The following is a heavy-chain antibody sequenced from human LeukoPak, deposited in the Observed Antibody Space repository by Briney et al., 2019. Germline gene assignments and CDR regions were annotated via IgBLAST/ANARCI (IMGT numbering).Heavy chain of an antibody. D-gene: IGHD2-15*01. Sequence: GGSLRLSCAASGFTFSSYGMHWVRQAPGKGLEWVAVISYDGSNKYYADSVKGRFTISRDNSENTLYLQMNSLRAEDTAVYYCARESGGAGMDVWGQGTTVTVSS. CDR2: ISYDGSNK. CDR1: GFTFSSYG. V-gene: IGHV3-30*03. CDR3: ARESGGAGMDV. J-gene: IGHJ6*02.